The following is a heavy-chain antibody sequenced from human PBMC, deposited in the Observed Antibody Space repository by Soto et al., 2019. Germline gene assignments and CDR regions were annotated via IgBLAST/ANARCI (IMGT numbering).Heavy chain of an antibody. CDR2: INPNTGAT. Sequence: GSSVKVACKASGSTFIYYYIHWVRQAPGQGLEWVGWINPNTGATDFAQRYQGRVTLTSDTSSRTAAMELSSLRSDDTAVYFCTRATAYCPGETCYIGDSWGRGTRVTVSS. CDR1: GSTFIYYY. J-gene: IGHJ4*02. CDR3: TRATAYCPGETCYIGDS. D-gene: IGHD2-21*01. V-gene: IGHV1-2*02.